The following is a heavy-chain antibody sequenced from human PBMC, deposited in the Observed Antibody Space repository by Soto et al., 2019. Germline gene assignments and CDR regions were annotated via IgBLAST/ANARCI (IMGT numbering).Heavy chain of an antibody. Sequence: SETLSLTCIVSGGSISGGDYYLTWIRQSPGKGLEWIGHIYSSGATSFNPSLMSRVSISVDRSKNQFSLNLRSVTAADTAVYYCARATAYCGRTDCYPFDFWGQGTLVTVSS. V-gene: IGHV4-30-4*01. CDR2: IYSSGAT. CDR3: ARATAYCGRTDCYPFDF. J-gene: IGHJ4*02. CDR1: GGSISGGDYY. D-gene: IGHD2-21*01.